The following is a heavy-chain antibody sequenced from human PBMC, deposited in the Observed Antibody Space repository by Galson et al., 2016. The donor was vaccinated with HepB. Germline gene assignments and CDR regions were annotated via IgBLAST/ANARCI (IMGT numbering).Heavy chain of an antibody. D-gene: IGHD1-7*01. Sequence: SETLSLTCSVSGNSISATTHYWGWIRQPPGGGLEWIASVYHSGTTYYNPAVESRLTISVDTSKNQFFLQLTSVTAADMAVYYRAALPGGNYDYEYWGQGILVTVSS. CDR1: GNSISATTHY. CDR2: VYHSGTT. V-gene: IGHV4-39*01. J-gene: IGHJ4*02. CDR3: AALPGGNYDYEY.